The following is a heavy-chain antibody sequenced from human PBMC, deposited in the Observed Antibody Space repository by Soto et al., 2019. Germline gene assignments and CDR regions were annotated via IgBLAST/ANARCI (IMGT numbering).Heavy chain of an antibody. J-gene: IGHJ4*02. D-gene: IGHD4-4*01. CDR2: IYYTGST. Sequence: SETLSLTCTVSGGSISNYYWIWIRQPPGKGLEWIGFIYYTGSTYYNPSLNSRVTISVDTSKNQFSLKLSSATAADTAVYYCARVSNDYSGNGAFDFWGQGTLVTVSS. V-gene: IGHV4-59*01. CDR1: GGSISNYY. CDR3: ARVSNDYSGNGAFDF.